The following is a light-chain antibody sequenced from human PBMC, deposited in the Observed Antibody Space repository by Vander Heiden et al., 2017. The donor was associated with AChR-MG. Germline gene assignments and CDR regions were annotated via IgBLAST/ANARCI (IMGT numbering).Light chain of an antibody. CDR1: QSVSSN. V-gene: IGKV3-15*01. CDR3: QQYNNWPYT. CDR2: GAS. J-gene: IGKJ2*01. Sequence: ETEMTQSPATLSVSPGERATLSCRASQSVSSNLAWYQQKPGQAPRLLIYGASTRATGIPARFSGSGSGTEFTLTISSLQSEDFAVYYCQQYNNWPYTFGQGTKLEIK.